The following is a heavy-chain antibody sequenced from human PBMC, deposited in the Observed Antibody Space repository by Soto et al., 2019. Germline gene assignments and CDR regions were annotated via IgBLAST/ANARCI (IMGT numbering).Heavy chain of an antibody. CDR3: ARGQVSSSWYVSYYYYGMDV. CDR1: GYTFTSYD. CDR2: MNPNSGNT. V-gene: IGHV1-8*01. J-gene: IGHJ6*01. D-gene: IGHD6-13*01. Sequence: QVQLVQSGAEVKKPGASVKVSCKASGYTFTSYDINWVRQATGQGLEWMGWMNPNSGNTGYAQKFQGRVTMTRNTSISTAYMELSSLRSEETAVYYCARGQVSSSWYVSYYYYGMDVWGQGTTVTVSS.